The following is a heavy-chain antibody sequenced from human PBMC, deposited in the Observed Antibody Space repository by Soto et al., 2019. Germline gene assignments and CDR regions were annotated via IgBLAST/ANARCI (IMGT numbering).Heavy chain of an antibody. CDR2: IIPIFGTA. CDR3: ARDGDTAMVTVPNYGMDV. CDR1: GGTFSSYA. V-gene: IGHV1-69*13. D-gene: IGHD5-18*01. J-gene: IGHJ6*02. Sequence: SVKVSCKASGGTFSSYAISWVRQAPGQGLEWMGGIIPIFGTANYAQKFQGRVTITADESTSTAYMELSSLRSEDTAVYYCARDGDTAMVTVPNYGMDVWGQGTTVTVSS.